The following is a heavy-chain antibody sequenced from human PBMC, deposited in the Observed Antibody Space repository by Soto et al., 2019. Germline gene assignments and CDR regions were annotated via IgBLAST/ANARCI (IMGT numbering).Heavy chain of an antibody. CDR2: IYWDGDK. V-gene: IGHV2-5*02. D-gene: IGHD3-16*01. CDR1: GFSLSDTNVG. J-gene: IGHJ3*01. CDR3: AHLMITYGGVCADGAFDF. Sequence: QITLTESGPTLMKPTQTLTLTCTFSGFSLSDTNVGVAWIRQPPGEALEWLAVIYWDGDKRYSPSLSSRLTGNKGTSENQGVLPMTSWDPVDTAKYFCAHLMITYGGVCADGAFDFWGQGTMVTISS.